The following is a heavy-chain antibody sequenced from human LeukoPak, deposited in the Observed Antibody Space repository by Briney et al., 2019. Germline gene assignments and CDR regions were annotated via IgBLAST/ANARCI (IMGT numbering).Heavy chain of an antibody. CDR1: GFTFRSYS. CDR2: IDPSSTYI. CDR3: ARWDYDFWSGYYSGDAFDI. V-gene: IGHV3-21*01. J-gene: IGHJ3*02. Sequence: PGGSLRLSCAASGFTFRSYSMNWVRQAPGKGLEWVSAIDPSSTYIYYADSVKGRFTISRDNAENSLYLQMNSLRVEDTAVYYCARWDYDFWSGYYSGDAFDIWGQGTMVTVSS. D-gene: IGHD3-3*01.